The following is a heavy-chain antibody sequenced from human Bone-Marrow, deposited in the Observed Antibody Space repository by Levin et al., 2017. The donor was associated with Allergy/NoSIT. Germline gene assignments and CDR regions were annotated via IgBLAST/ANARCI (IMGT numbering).Heavy chain of an antibody. CDR2: ISHDSATT. V-gene: IGHV3-48*01. Sequence: GGSLRLSCATSGFTFHNYAMNWVRQAPGKGLVWISYISHDSATTYYADSVKGRFTISRDNAKNSVYLQMNSLRAEDTAVYYCARDLVSTGWFYFDHWGQGALVTVSS. CDR3: ARDLVSTGWFYFDH. D-gene: IGHD6-19*01. J-gene: IGHJ4*02. CDR1: GFTFHNYA.